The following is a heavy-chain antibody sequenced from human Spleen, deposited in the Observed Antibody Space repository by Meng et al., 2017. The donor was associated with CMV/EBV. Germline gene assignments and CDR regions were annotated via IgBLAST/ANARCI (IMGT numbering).Heavy chain of an antibody. CDR3: ARVNPLRFLEWLSQPGWFDP. Sequence: FSGYYWSWIRQPPGKGRGWIGEINHSGSTNYNPSLKSRVTISVDTSKNQFSLKLSSVTAADTAVYYCARVNPLRFLEWLSQPGWFDPWGQGTLVTVSS. J-gene: IGHJ5*02. D-gene: IGHD3-3*01. V-gene: IGHV4-34*01. CDR1: FSGYY. CDR2: INHSGST.